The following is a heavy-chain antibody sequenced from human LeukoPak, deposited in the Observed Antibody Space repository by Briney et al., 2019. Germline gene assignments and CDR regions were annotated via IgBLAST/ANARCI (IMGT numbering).Heavy chain of an antibody. CDR1: GVSISSSNSY. CDR3: ARLRSTYWYFDL. CDR2: IYYSGNT. Sequence: PSETLSLTCTASGVSISSSNSYWGWIRQPPGKGLEWIGSIYYSGNTYYNASLKSQVSISIDTSKNQFSLKLSSVTAADTAVYYCARLRSTYWYFDLWGRGTLVTVSS. V-gene: IGHV4-39*07. D-gene: IGHD4-17*01. J-gene: IGHJ2*01.